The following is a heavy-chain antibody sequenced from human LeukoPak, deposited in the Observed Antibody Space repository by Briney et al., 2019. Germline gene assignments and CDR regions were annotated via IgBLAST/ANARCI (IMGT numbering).Heavy chain of an antibody. CDR1: GFTFSSYS. D-gene: IGHD2-2*01. J-gene: IGHJ4*02. Sequence: GGSLRLSCAASGFTFSSYSMNWVRQAPGKGLEWVSSISSSSSYIYYADSVKGRFTISRDNAKNSLYLQMNSLRAEDTAVYYCAIAVAYCSSTSCGTRYFDYWGQGTLVTVSS. V-gene: IGHV3-21*01. CDR2: ISSSSSYI. CDR3: AIAVAYCSSTSCGTRYFDY.